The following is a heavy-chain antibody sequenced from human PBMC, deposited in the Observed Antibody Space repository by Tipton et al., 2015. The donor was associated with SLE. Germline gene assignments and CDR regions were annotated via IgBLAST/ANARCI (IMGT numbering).Heavy chain of an antibody. CDR2: IIGSGSSS. V-gene: IGHV3-11*01. Sequence: SLRLSCAASEFFVSNYYMSWVRQAPGKGLEWVSGIIGSGSSSYTADSVKGRFTISRDNAKNALYLQMNSLRAEDTALYYCARVATVSTNNYYYMDVWGKGTTVIVSS. J-gene: IGHJ6*03. D-gene: IGHD4-11*01. CDR3: ARVATVSTNNYYYMDV. CDR1: EFFVSNYY.